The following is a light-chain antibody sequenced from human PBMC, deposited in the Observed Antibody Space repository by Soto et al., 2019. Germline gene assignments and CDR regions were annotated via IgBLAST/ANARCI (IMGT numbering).Light chain of an antibody. CDR3: SSYADSNHLAVV. V-gene: IGLV2-8*01. Sequence: QSALTQPPSASGSPGQSVTIFCTGTSRDIGSCKYVSWYQQHPGKAPKLIIYEVIKRPSGVPDRFSGGMSGNTASLTVSGLQADDEADYYCSSYADSNHLAVVFGGGTKLTVL. CDR1: SRDIGSCKY. CDR2: EVI. J-gene: IGLJ3*02.